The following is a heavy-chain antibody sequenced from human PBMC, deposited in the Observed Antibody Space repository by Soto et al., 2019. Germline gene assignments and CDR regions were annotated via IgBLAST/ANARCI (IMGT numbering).Heavy chain of an antibody. CDR3: ARLGSITMIVVVIPDY. Sequence: GGSLRLSCAASGFTFSDYYMSWIRQAPGKGLEWVSYISSSSSYTNYADSVKGRFTISRDNAKNSLYLQMNSLRAEDTAVYYCARLGSITMIVVVIPDYWGQGTLVTVSS. J-gene: IGHJ4*02. D-gene: IGHD3-22*01. V-gene: IGHV3-11*06. CDR1: GFTFSDYY. CDR2: ISSSSSYT.